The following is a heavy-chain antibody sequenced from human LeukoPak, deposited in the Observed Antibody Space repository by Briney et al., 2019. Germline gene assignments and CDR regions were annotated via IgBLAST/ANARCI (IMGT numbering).Heavy chain of an antibody. CDR2: ISYDGTDE. CDR3: ARGRRVSGTKYALEY. CDR1: GFIFSYYA. V-gene: IGHV3-30*01. Sequence: GGSLRLSCRTSGFIFSYYAMHWVRQAPGKGLEWVAIISYDGTDENFADSVEGRFTISRDNSMNTLSLQMNSLRPEDTAVYFCARGRRVSGTKYALEYWGQGTLVTVSS. J-gene: IGHJ4*02. D-gene: IGHD1-7*01.